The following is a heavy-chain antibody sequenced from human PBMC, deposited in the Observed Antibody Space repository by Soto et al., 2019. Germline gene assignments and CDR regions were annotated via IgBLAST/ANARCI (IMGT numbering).Heavy chain of an antibody. CDR2: IIPIFGTA. CDR1: GGTFSSYA. J-gene: IGHJ6*02. Sequence: SVKVSCKASGGTFSSYAISWVRQAPGQGLEWMGGIIPIFGTANYAQKFQGRVTITADKSTSTAYMELSSLRSEDTAVYYCARGIAAAPFYGMDVWGQGTTVTVSS. CDR3: ARGIAAAPFYGMDV. V-gene: IGHV1-69*06. D-gene: IGHD6-13*01.